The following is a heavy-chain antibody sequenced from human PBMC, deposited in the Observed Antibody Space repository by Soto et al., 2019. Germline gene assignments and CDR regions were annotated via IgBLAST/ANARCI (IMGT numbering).Heavy chain of an antibody. CDR1: GYTLTELS. Sequence: ASVKVSCKVSGYTLTELSMHWVRQAPGKGLEWMGGFDPEDGETIYAQKFQGRVTMTEDTSTDTAYMELSSLRSEDTAVYYCATALVVAACFDYWGQGTLVTVSS. V-gene: IGHV1-24*01. J-gene: IGHJ4*02. CDR3: ATALVVAACFDY. D-gene: IGHD2-15*01. CDR2: FDPEDGET.